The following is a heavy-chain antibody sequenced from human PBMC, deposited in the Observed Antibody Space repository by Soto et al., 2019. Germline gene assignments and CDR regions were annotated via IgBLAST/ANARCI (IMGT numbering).Heavy chain of an antibody. V-gene: IGHV3-23*01. CDR1: GFTFSSYA. CDR3: AKDSTVTY. D-gene: IGHD4-17*01. CDR2: ISSSGDST. J-gene: IGHJ4*02. Sequence: EVQLLESGGGLVQPGGSLRLSCAASGFTFSSYAMTWVRQAPGKGLEWVSLISSSGDSTYYADSVKGRFTISRDNSNNILYLQMNSLRAEDTAVYYCAKDSTVTYWGQGTLVTVSS.